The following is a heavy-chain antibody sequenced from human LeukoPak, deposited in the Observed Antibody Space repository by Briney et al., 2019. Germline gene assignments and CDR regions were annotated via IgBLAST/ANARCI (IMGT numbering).Heavy chain of an antibody. J-gene: IGHJ4*02. D-gene: IGHD2-15*01. Sequence: ASVKVSCKASGYTFTGYYMHWVRQAPGQGLEWMGWISAYNGNTNYAQKLQGRVTMTTDTSTSTAYMELRSLRSDDTAVYYCARVAATPVFDYWGQGTLVTVSS. CDR2: ISAYNGNT. V-gene: IGHV1-18*04. CDR1: GYTFTGYY. CDR3: ARVAATPVFDY.